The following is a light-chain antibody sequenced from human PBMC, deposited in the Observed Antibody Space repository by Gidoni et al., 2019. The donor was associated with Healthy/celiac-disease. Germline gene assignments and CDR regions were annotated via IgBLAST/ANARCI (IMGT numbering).Light chain of an antibody. CDR1: QSVNSN. J-gene: IGKJ2*02. V-gene: IGKV3-15*01. CDR2: GAS. Sequence: EIVMTQSPATLSESPGERATLSCRASQSVNSNLAWYQQKPGQAPRLLIYGASTRATGIPARFSGSGSGTEFTLTISSLQSEDFAVYYCQQYNNWPRTFGQGTKLEIK. CDR3: QQYNNWPRT.